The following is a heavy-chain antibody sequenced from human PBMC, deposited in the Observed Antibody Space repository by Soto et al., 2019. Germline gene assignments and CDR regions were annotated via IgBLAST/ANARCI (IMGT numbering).Heavy chain of an antibody. CDR3: AKADDFWSGYHIYYYYGMDV. V-gene: IGHV3-23*01. D-gene: IGHD3-3*01. CDR2: ISGSGGRT. CDR1: GFTFSSYA. Sequence: GSLRLSCAASGFTFSSYAMSWVRQAPGKGLEWVSGISGSGGRTYYADSVKGRFTISRDNSKHTLYLQMNSLRAEDTAVYYCAKADDFWSGYHIYYYYGMDVWGQGTTVTVSS. J-gene: IGHJ6*02.